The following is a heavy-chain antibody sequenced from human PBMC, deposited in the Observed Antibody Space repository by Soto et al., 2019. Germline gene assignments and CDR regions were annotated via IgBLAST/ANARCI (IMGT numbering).Heavy chain of an antibody. J-gene: IGHJ4*02. CDR3: ARDPDFWSDYSEENAY. CDR1: GFTFSSYS. CDR2: ISSSSSTI. V-gene: IGHV3-48*01. D-gene: IGHD3-3*01. Sequence: EVQLVESGGGLVQPGGSLRLSCAASGFTFSSYSMNWVRQAPGKGLEWVSYISSSSSTIYYADSVKGRFTISRDNAKNSLYLQMNSLRAEDTAVYYCARDPDFWSDYSEENAYWGQGTLVTVSS.